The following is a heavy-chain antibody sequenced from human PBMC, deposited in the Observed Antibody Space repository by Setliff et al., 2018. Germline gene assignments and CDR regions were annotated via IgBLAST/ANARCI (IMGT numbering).Heavy chain of an antibody. CDR2: IKQDGSDK. J-gene: IGHJ4*02. CDR1: GFTFSSYW. D-gene: IGHD2-15*01. Sequence: SLRLSCAASGFTFSSYWMSWVRQAPGKGLEWVANIKQDGSDKYYVDSVKGRFTISRDNAKNSLSLQMNSLRAEDTAVYYCARTCSGSGCYAGLESWGQGTPVTVSS. CDR3: ARTCSGSGCYAGLES. V-gene: IGHV3-7*03.